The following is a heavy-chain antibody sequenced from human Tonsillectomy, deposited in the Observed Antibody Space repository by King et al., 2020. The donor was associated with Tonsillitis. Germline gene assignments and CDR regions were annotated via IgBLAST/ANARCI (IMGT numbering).Heavy chain of an antibody. CDR2: IYPGDSDT. CDR3: ARHPGFARYQLPFYGMDA. V-gene: IGHV5-51*01. D-gene: IGHD2-2*01. Sequence: QLVQSGAEVKKPGESLKISCKGSGYSFTSYWIGWVRQMPGKGLEWMGIIYPGDSDTSYSPSFQGQVTISADKSISTAYLQWSSLKASDTAMYYCARHPGFARYQLPFYGMDAWGQGTPVTVSS. CDR1: GYSFTSYW. J-gene: IGHJ6*02.